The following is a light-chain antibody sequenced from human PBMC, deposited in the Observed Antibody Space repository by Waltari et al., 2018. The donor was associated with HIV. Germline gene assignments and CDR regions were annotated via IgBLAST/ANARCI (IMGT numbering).Light chain of an antibody. J-gene: IGKJ5*01. V-gene: IGKV6D-21*02. Sequence: EIVLTQSPDFQSVTPKEKVTITCRANQSIGSSLHSYQQKPDQSPKLLIKYASQSISGVPSRFSGSGSGTDFTLTINTLEPEDAAAYYCQQSNGFPITFGQGTRLEIK. CDR2: YAS. CDR3: QQSNGFPIT. CDR1: QSIGSS.